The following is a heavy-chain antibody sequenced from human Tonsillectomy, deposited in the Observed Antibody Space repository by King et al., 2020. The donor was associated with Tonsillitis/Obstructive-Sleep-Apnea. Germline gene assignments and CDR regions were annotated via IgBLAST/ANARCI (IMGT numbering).Heavy chain of an antibody. CDR1: VITFSSYA. V-gene: IGHV3-23*04. CDR3: AKAMVQGIIITIFDY. J-gene: IGHJ4*02. CDR2: ISGGGGST. Sequence: VQLVESGGGLVQPGGSLRLSCAASVITFSSYAMSGVRQAPGKGLEWVSTISGGGGSTYYADPVTGRFTISRDNSKKTLYLQMNSLRAEDTAVYYCAKAMVQGIIITIFDYWGQGTLVTVSS. D-gene: IGHD3-10*01.